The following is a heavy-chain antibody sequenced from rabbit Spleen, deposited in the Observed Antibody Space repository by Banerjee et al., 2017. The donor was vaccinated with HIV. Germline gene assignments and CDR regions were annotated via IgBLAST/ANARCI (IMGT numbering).Heavy chain of an antibody. CDR3: AREDRGSDGLVFRL. J-gene: IGHJ3*01. V-gene: IGHV1S45*01. D-gene: IGHD4-2*01. CDR1: GFDFSSYYM. Sequence: QEQVKESGGGLVQPGGSLKLSCKVSGFDFSSYYMTWVRQTPGKGLEWIACINIVTGKSVYASWAKGRFIMSRTSSTTVTLQMTSLTAADTATYFCAREDRGSDGLVFRLWGQGTLVTVS. CDR2: INIVTGKS.